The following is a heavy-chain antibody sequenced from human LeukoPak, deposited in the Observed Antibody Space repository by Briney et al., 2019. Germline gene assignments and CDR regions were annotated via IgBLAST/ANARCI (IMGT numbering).Heavy chain of an antibody. CDR3: AKDQHGYDKPIDY. V-gene: IGHV3-23*01. D-gene: IGHD5-12*01. CDR1: GFTFNIIA. J-gene: IGHJ4*02. CDR2: ISGSGIST. Sequence: GGSLRLSCAVSGFTFNIIAMNWVRQASGRGLEWVSTISGSGISTYYADSVKGRFTISRDNSKNTLYLQINSLRDEDTAVYFSAKDQHGYDKPIDYWGQGTLVTVSS.